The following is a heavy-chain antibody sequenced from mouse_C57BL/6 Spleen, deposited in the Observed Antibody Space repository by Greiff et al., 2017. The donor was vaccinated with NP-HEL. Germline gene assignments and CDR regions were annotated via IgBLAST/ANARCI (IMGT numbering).Heavy chain of an antibody. V-gene: IGHV1-52*01. D-gene: IGHD1-1*01. CDR2: IDPSDSET. Sequence: QVQLQQPGAELVRPGSSVKLSCKASAYTFTSYWMHWVKQRPIQGLEWIGNIDPSDSETHYNQKFKDKATLTVDKSSSTAYMQLSSLTSEDSAVYYGARSRDYYGSSYFDYWGQGTTLTVSS. J-gene: IGHJ2*01. CDR3: ARSRDYYGSSYFDY. CDR1: AYTFTSYW.